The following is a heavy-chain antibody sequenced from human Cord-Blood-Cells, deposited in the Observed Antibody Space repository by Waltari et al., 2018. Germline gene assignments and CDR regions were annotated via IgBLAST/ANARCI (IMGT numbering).Heavy chain of an antibody. Sequence: EVQLVESGGSFVKPGGALRLSCAASGFTFSNACICWLRQATEIVLEWVGRIKSKTDGGTTDYAAPVKGRFTISRDDSKNTLYLQMNSLKTEDTAVYYCTTGGPPNIVATIDDAFDIWGQGTMVTVSS. J-gene: IGHJ3*02. CDR2: IKSKTDGGTT. CDR3: TTGGPPNIVATIDDAFDI. D-gene: IGHD5-12*01. V-gene: IGHV3-15*01. CDR1: GFTFSNAC.